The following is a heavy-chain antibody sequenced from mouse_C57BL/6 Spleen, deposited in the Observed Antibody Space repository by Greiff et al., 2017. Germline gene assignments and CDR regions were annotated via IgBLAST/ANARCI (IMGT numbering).Heavy chain of an antibody. CDR2: INPSTGGT. D-gene: IGHD1-3*01. CDR3: ARDPYTYDAMDY. J-gene: IGHJ4*01. CDR1: GYSFTGYY. Sequence: EVQLQQSGPELVKPGASVKISCKASGYSFTGYYMNWVKQSPAESLEWIGEINPSTGGTPYNQKFKAKAPLTVDKSTSTAYMQLKCLTSEYSAVYYCARDPYTYDAMDYWGQGTSVTVSS. V-gene: IGHV1-42*01.